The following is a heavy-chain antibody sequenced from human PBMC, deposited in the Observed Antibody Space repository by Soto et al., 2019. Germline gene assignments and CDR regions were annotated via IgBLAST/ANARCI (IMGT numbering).Heavy chain of an antibody. Sequence: QITLKESGPTLVKPTQNLTVTCTFSGLSLSTSGVGVCWIRQPPGKAPECLALIYWDDDKRYKPSQRSRLTIYKVSHRYQVVLTFNNVAPMHTATYYCAHKRWGYIWNGGDFAYWGQGPLISAS. CDR2: IYWDDDK. V-gene: IGHV2-5*02. J-gene: IGHJ4*02. CDR3: AHKRWGYIWNGGDFAY. D-gene: IGHD1-20*01. CDR1: GLSLSTSGVG.